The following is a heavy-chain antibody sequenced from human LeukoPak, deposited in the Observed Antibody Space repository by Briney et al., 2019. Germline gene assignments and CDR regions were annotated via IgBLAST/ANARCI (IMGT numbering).Heavy chain of an antibody. Sequence: GGSLRLSCAASGFTFSSYAMHWVRQAPGKGLEWVAVISYDGSNKYYADSVKGRFTISRDNSKNTLYLQMNSLRAEDTAVYYCARDVHVAAPYYYYYGMDVWGQGTTVTVSS. D-gene: IGHD6-19*01. CDR1: GFTFSSYA. CDR2: ISYDGSNK. CDR3: ARDVHVAAPYYYYYGMDV. V-gene: IGHV3-30*14. J-gene: IGHJ6*02.